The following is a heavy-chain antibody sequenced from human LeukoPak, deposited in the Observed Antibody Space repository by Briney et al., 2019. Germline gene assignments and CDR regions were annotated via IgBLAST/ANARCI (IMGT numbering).Heavy chain of an antibody. Sequence: KGLEWVANIKPDGSEKYHVDSVEGRFTISRDNAKNALYLEMNSLRVGETAVYYCARDRMYSGSGSTYPYYDYWGQGTLVTVSS. V-gene: IGHV3-7*01. J-gene: IGHJ4*02. CDR3: ARDRMYSGSGSTYPYYDY. D-gene: IGHD3-10*01. CDR2: IKPDGSEK.